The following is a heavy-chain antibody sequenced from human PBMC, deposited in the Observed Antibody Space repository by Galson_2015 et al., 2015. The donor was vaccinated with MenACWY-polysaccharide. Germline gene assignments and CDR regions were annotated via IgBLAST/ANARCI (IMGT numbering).Heavy chain of an antibody. V-gene: IGHV4-30-4*01. CDR2: IYDSGST. CDR1: GDSITTGNPY. Sequence: TLSLTCTVSGDSITTGNPYWSWIRQSPGKGLEWIGYIYDSGSTYYNPSLKSRISMSVKTSKNQFSLKLTSVTAADTATYYCARQLSDSGRPFDLWGQGTLVAVSS. CDR3: ARQLSDSGRPFDL. J-gene: IGHJ4*02. D-gene: IGHD3-10*01.